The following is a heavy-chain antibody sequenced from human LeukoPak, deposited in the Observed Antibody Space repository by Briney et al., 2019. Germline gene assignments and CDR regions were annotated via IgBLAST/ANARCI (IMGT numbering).Heavy chain of an antibody. CDR3: ARGKADRYCSSTSCRHYYYYGMDI. J-gene: IGHJ6*02. V-gene: IGHV3-7*01. D-gene: IGHD2-2*01. CDR1: GFTFSSYC. Sequence: GVSLRLSCAASGFTFSSYCMSWVPQAPGKGLEWVANIKQDGSEKYYVDSVKGRFTISRDNAKNSLYLQMNSLRAEDTAVYYCARGKADRYCSSTSCRHYYYYGMDIWGQGTPVTVSS. CDR2: IKQDGSEK.